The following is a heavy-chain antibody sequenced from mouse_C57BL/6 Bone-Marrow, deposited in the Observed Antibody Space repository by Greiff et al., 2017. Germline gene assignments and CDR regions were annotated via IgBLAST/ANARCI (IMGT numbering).Heavy chain of an antibody. J-gene: IGHJ3*01. D-gene: IGHD2-3*01. Sequence: QVQLQQSGAELAKPGASVKLSCKASGYTFTSYWMHWVKQRPGQGLEWIGYINPSSGYTKYNQKFKDKATLTADKSSSTAYMQLSSLTYEDSAVYFCARGIDDGFLWFAYWGQGTLVTVSA. CDR3: ARGIDDGFLWFAY. CDR1: GYTFTSYW. V-gene: IGHV1-7*01. CDR2: INPSSGYT.